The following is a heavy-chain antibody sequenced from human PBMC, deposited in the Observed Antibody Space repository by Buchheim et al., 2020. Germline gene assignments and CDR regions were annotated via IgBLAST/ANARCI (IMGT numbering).Heavy chain of an antibody. V-gene: IGHV1-46*01. CDR3: ARDLGIVVVPAAMELGYGMDV. D-gene: IGHD2-2*01. Sequence: QVQLVQSGAEVKKPGASVKVSCKASGYTFTSYYMHWVRQAPGQGLEWMGIINPSGGSTSYAQKFQGRVTMNRDTSTSTVYMELSSLRSEDTAVYYCARDLGIVVVPAAMELGYGMDVWGQGTT. CDR2: INPSGGST. J-gene: IGHJ6*02. CDR1: GYTFTSYY.